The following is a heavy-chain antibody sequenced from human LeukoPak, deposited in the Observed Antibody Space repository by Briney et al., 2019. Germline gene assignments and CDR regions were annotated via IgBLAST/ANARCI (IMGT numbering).Heavy chain of an antibody. V-gene: IGHV3-48*03. CDR3: AKEYSGRGPGHYYYYMDV. Sequence: PGGSLRLSCAASGFTFSSYEMNWVRQAPGKGLEWVSYISSGGSNTYYADSVKGRFTISRDNAKKSLYLQMNSLRAEDTAVYYCAKEYSGRGPGHYYYYMDVWGKGTTVTISS. J-gene: IGHJ6*03. CDR2: ISSGGSNT. CDR1: GFTFSSYE. D-gene: IGHD1-26*01.